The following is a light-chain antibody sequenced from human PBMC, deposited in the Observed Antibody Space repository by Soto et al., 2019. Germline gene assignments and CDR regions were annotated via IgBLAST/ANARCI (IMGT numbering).Light chain of an antibody. J-gene: IGKJ4*01. CDR1: QSISSH. CDR3: HQYSSWPLT. CDR2: GAS. V-gene: IGKV3-15*01. Sequence: EIVMTQSPVTLSLSPGERATLSCRASQSISSHLAWYQQRPGQAPGLLIYGASTRATGIPARFSGSGSGTEFTLTITSLQSEDFAVYYCHQYSSWPLTFGGGTKVEIK.